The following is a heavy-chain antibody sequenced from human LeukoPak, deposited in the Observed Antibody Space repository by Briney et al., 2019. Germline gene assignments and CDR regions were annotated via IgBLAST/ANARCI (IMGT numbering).Heavy chain of an antibody. D-gene: IGHD3-22*01. CDR1: GGSISSYY. CDR3: ARASITMIVVVIHANAFDI. CDR2: IYYSGST. J-gene: IGHJ3*02. Sequence: PSETLSLTCTVPGGSISSYYWGWIRQPPGNGLEWIGSIYYSGSTYYNPSLKSRVTISVDTSKNQFSLKLSSVTAADTAVYYCARASITMIVVVIHANAFDIWGQGTMVTVSS. V-gene: IGHV4-39*01.